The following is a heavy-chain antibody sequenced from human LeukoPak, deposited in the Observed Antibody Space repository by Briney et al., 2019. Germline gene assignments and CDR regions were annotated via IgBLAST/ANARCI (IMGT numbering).Heavy chain of an antibody. CDR1: GFSFSTYA. D-gene: IGHD2/OR15-2a*01. CDR2: ISGTGSST. Sequence: GGSLRLSCAGSGFSFSTYAMMWVRQAPGKGLEWVSGISGTGSSTYYADSVKGRFTISRDNAKNSLYLHMNSLRAEDTAVYYCARILYHSHDYWGRGTLVTVS. J-gene: IGHJ4*02. CDR3: ARILYHSHDY. V-gene: IGHV3-23*01.